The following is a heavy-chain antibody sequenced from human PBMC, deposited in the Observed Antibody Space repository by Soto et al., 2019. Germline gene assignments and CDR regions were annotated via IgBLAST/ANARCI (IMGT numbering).Heavy chain of an antibody. CDR1: GXXXXXXYW. J-gene: IGHJ4*02. CDR2: IHYTGNT. D-gene: IGHD3-9*01. CDR3: ARSLLKSLDY. Sequence: SETLSLTCAXSGXXXXXXYWWSLGRQPPGQGREWIGEIHYTGNTNYNPSLKSRVTISLDKSRNQFSLNLSSVTAADTAVYYCARSLLKSLDYWGQGSLVTVS. V-gene: IGHV4-4*02.